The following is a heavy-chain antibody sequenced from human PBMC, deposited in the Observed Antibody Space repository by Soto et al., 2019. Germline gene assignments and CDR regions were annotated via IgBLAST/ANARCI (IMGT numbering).Heavy chain of an antibody. CDR3: ARVYYKSLAYYFDYMDV. CDR2: SSSSSTYI. Sequence: PGGSLRLSCAASGFTFSSYSMNWVRQAPGKGLEWVSSSSSSSTYIYYADSVKGRFTISRDNAKNSLYLQMNSLRAEDTAVYFCARVYYKSLAYYFDYMDVWSQGTTVTVSS. J-gene: IGHJ6*03. D-gene: IGHD3-22*01. V-gene: IGHV3-21*01. CDR1: GFTFSSYS.